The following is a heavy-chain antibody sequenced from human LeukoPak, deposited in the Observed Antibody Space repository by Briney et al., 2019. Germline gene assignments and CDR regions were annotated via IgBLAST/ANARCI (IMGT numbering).Heavy chain of an antibody. CDR3: AKDGATYRYFDS. CDR1: GFTFSGYA. D-gene: IGHD4/OR15-4a*01. V-gene: IGHV3-23*01. CDR2: ISDRGTAI. Sequence: GGSLRLSCAASGFTFSGYAMSWVRQAPGKGLEWVSTISDRGTAIDYADSVKGRFTISRDNSKNTLYLQMNSLRAEDTALYFCAKDGATYRYFDSWGQETLVTVSS. J-gene: IGHJ4*02.